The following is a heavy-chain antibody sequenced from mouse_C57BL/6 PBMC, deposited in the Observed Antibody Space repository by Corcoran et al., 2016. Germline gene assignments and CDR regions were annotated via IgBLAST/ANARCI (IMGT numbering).Heavy chain of an antibody. CDR2: INPNNGGT. Sequence: EVQLQQSGPELVKPGASVKISCKASGYTFTDYYMNWVKQSHGKSLEWIGDINPNNGGTSYNQKFKGKATLTVDKSSSTAYMELRSLTSEDSAVYYCARGVLEGHYFDYWGQGTTLTVSS. CDR1: GYTFTDYY. D-gene: IGHD2-14*01. J-gene: IGHJ2*01. CDR3: ARGVLEGHYFDY. V-gene: IGHV1-26*01.